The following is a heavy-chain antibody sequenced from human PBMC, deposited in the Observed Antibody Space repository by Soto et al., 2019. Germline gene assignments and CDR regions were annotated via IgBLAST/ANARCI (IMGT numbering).Heavy chain of an antibody. V-gene: IGHV3-43*01. D-gene: IGHD2-2*01. CDR1: GFTFDDYT. CDR2: ISWDGGST. J-gene: IGHJ6*02. CDR3: AKTDCSSTSCYVSYYYYYGMDV. Sequence: GGSLRLSCAASGFTFDDYTMHWVRQAPGKGLEWVSLISWDGGSTYYADSVKGRFTISRDNSKNSLYLQMNSLRTEDTALYYWAKTDCSSTSCYVSYYYYYGMDVWGQGTTVTVSS.